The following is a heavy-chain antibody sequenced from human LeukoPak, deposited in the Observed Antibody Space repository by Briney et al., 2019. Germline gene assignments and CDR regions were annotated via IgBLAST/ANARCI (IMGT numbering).Heavy chain of an antibody. D-gene: IGHD2-2*01. CDR2: SYYSGIT. Sequence: SETLSLTCTVSGGSISTYYWSWIRQPPGKGLEWIGYSYYSGITNYNPSLMSRVTISVDTSKNQFSLRLSSVTAADTAVYYCARDLYGGYCSSTSCYGNWFDPWGQGTLVTVSS. CDR3: ARDLYGGYCSSTSCYGNWFDP. J-gene: IGHJ5*02. CDR1: GGSISTYY. V-gene: IGHV4-59*01.